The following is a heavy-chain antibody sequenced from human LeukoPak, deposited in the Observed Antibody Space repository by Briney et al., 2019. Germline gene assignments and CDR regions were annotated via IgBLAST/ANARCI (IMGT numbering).Heavy chain of an antibody. CDR2: ISSSSSYI. CDR1: GFTFSSYS. CDR3: ASPYCSGGSCYPDAFDI. J-gene: IGHJ3*02. Sequence: KAGGSLRLSCAASGFTFSSYSMNWVRQAPGKGLEWVSSISSSSSYIYYADSVKGRFTISRDNAKNSQYLQMNSLRAEDTAVYYCASPYCSGGSCYPDAFDIWGQGTMVTVSS. D-gene: IGHD2-15*01. V-gene: IGHV3-21*01.